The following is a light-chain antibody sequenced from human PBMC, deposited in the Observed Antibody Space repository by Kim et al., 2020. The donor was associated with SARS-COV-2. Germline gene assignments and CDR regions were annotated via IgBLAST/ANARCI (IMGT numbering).Light chain of an antibody. V-gene: IGKV1-17*03. CDR2: AAY. CDR3: LQHNSYPWT. J-gene: IGKJ1*01. CDR1: QGISNY. Sequence: GSVGDRVKSTCRASQGISNYLAGFQQKPGKVPKRLIYAAYSLQSGVPSRFSGSGSGTEFTLTISSLQPEDFATYYCLQHNSYPWTFGQGTKVDIK.